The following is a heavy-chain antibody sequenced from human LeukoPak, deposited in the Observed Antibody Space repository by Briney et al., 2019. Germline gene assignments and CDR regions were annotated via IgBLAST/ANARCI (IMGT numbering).Heavy chain of an antibody. J-gene: IGHJ6*03. CDR2: IRSKANSYAT. CDR1: GFTFSGSA. CDR3: TSSQLVSSYYYYMDV. V-gene: IGHV3-73*01. D-gene: IGHD6-6*01. Sequence: QPGGSLRLSCAASGFTFSGSAMHWVRQASGKGLEWVGRIRSKANSYATAYAASVKGRFTISRDDSKNTAYLQMNSLKTEDTAVYYCTSSQLVSSYYYYMDVWGKGTTVTVSS.